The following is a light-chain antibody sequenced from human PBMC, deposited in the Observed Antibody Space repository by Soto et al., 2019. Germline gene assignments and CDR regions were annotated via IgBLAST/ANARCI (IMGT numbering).Light chain of an antibody. CDR1: QSLVYSDGNTY. V-gene: IGKV2-30*01. CDR3: QQYNDWPFT. CDR2: GAS. J-gene: IGKJ3*01. Sequence: DVVMTQSPLSLPVTLGQPASISCRSSQSLVYSDGNTYLNWFQQRPGQSPRRLIYGASSRATGIPDRFSGRGFGTDFTLTISSLQSEDFAVYYCQQYNDWPFTFGPGTKVDIK.